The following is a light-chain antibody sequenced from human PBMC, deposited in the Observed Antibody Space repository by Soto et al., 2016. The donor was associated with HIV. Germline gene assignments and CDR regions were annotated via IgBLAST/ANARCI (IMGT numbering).Light chain of an antibody. CDR3: YSAADNIGV. CDR1: IVAKKY. CDR2: KDS. V-gene: IGLV3-27*01. Sequence: SYELTQPSSVSVSPGQTARITCSGDIVAKKYTRWFQQKPGQVPVLVIYKDSERPSGISERFSGASSGTTATLIISGAQIEDEAGYYCYSAADNIGVFGAGTKVTVL. J-gene: IGLJ1*01.